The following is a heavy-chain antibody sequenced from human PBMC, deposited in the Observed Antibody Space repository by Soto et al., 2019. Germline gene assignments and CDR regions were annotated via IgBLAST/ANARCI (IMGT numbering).Heavy chain of an antibody. D-gene: IGHD2-2*03. CDR3: AKVMDAGYHYGMDV. J-gene: IGHJ6*02. CDR1: GFTFSDYA. CDR2: ISGDADTT. Sequence: GGSLRLSCVASGFTFSDYAMTWVRQAPGKGLEWVSSISGDADTTYFADSVKGRFTISRHNSENTLYLRLNSLRAEDTATYYCAKVMDAGYHYGMDVWGQGTTVTVS. V-gene: IGHV3-23*01.